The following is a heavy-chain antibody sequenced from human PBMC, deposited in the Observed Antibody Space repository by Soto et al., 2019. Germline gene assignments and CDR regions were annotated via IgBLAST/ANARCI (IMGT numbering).Heavy chain of an antibody. J-gene: IGHJ6*02. D-gene: IGHD5-12*01. CDR3: TKGGYDLIYYFGMDV. CDR2: ISSDGDTI. V-gene: IGHV3-9*01. Sequence: EVQLIESGGGWVQPGASLRVSCAASGFTFHEYAMHWVRQAPGKGLEWVSGISSDGDTIAYADSVQGRFTGFRDNAKNSLDLQMNSLRAEDTALYYCTKGGYDLIYYFGMDVWGQGTTVTVSS. CDR1: GFTFHEYA.